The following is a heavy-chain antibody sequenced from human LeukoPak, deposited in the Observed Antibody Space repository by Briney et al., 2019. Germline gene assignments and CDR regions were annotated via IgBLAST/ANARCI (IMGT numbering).Heavy chain of an antibody. D-gene: IGHD3-22*01. CDR1: GGSISSGGYY. Sequence: PSETLSLTCTVSGGSISSGGYYWSWIRQHPGKGLEWIGYIYYSGSTYYNPSLKSRVTISVDTSKNQFSLKLSSVTAAGTAVYYCARDRPYYYDSSGSLFDYWGQGTLVTVSS. V-gene: IGHV4-31*03. CDR3: ARDRPYYYDSSGSLFDY. CDR2: IYYSGST. J-gene: IGHJ4*02.